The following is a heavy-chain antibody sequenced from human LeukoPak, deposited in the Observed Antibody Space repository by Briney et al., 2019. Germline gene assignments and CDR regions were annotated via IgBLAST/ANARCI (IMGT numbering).Heavy chain of an antibody. V-gene: IGHV6-1*01. CDR2: TYYRSKWYN. J-gene: IGHJ4*02. CDR3: ARDLDGEKYYDILTGYYVSSYFDY. Sequence: SQILSLTCAISGDSVSSNSAAWNWIRQSPSRGLEWLGRTYYRSKWYNDYAVSVKSRITINPDTSKNQFSLQLNSVTPEDTAVYYCARDLDGEKYYDILTGYYVSSYFDYWGQGTLVTVSS. CDR1: GDSVSSNSAA. D-gene: IGHD3-9*01.